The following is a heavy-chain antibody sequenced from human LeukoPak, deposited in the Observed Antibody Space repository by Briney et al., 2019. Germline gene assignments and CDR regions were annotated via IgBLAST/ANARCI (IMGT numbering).Heavy chain of an antibody. CDR2: IKQDGSEK. J-gene: IGHJ4*02. Sequence: GGSLRLSCAASGFTFSSYWMSWVRQAPGKGLEWVANIKQDGSEKYYADSVKGRFTISRDNAKNSLYLQMNSLRAEDTAVYYCARGSVSAPYYFDYWGQGTLVTVSS. V-gene: IGHV3-7*01. D-gene: IGHD2-2*01. CDR1: GFTFSSYW. CDR3: ARGSVSAPYYFDY.